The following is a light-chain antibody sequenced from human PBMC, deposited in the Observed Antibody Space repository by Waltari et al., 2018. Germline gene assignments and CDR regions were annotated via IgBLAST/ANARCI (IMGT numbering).Light chain of an antibody. V-gene: IGKV3-11*01. J-gene: IGKJ4*01. CDR3: HQRSSWPLT. CDR2: DAS. CDR1: QSVSSY. Sequence: EIVLTQSPATLSLSPWERATLSCRASQSVSSYLAWYQQKPGQAPRLLIYDASNRATGIPARFSGSGSGTDFTLTISSLEPEDFAVYYCHQRSSWPLTFGGGTKVEIK.